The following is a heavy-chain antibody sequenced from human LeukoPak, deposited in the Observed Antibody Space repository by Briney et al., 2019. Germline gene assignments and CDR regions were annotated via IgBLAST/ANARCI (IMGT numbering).Heavy chain of an antibody. D-gene: IGHD4-17*01. J-gene: IGHJ4*02. CDR1: GFTFSSYA. V-gene: IGHV3-23*01. CDR3: VWSLITTMTTGDY. Sequence: PGGSLRLSCAASGFTFSSYAMSWVRQAPGKGLEWVSAISGSGGSTYYADSVKGRFTISRDNAKNTLYLQMNSLRAEDTAVYYCVWSLITTMTTGDYWGQGTLVTVSS. CDR2: ISGSGGST.